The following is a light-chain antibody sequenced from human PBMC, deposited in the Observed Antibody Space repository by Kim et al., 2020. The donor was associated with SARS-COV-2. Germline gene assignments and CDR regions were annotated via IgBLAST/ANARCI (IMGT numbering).Light chain of an antibody. J-gene: IGLJ2*01. V-gene: IGLV3-19*01. CDR1: SIRSYY. CDR3: NSRDSNDNVV. Sequence: SSELTQDPAVSVALGQTVRITCRGDSIRSYYATWYQQKPGQAPIVVIYGKNNRTSGIPDRFSGSSSGNTASLTITGTQAGDEADYDCNSRDSNDNVVFGGGTQLTVL. CDR2: GKN.